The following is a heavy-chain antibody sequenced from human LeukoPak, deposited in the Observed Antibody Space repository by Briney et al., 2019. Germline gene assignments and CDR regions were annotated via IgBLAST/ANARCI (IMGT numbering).Heavy chain of an antibody. CDR1: GFTFSSYT. J-gene: IGHJ4*02. V-gene: IGHV3-21*01. CDR2: ISSTSTYI. Sequence: GGSLRLSCAASGFTFSSYTMNWVRQAPGKGLEWVSSISSTSTYIYYADSVKGRFTISRDNAKNSLYLQMNSLRAEDTAVYYCARPPRIDSTGYTLDYWGQGTLVTVSS. CDR3: ARPPRIDSTGYTLDY. D-gene: IGHD3-22*01.